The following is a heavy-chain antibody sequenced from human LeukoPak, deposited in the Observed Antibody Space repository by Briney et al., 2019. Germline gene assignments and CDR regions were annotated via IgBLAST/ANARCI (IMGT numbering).Heavy chain of an antibody. D-gene: IGHD5-18*01. V-gene: IGHV3-33*01. CDR1: GCTFSSYG. J-gene: IGHJ4*02. CDR3: AMDTAMVTLGY. CDR2: IWYDGSNK. Sequence: PGGSVRLSCAASGCTFSSYGMPWVRQAPGEGLEWVAVIWYDGSNKYYADSVKGRFTISRDNSKNTLYLQMNSLRAEDTAVYYCAMDTAMVTLGYWGQGTLVTVSS.